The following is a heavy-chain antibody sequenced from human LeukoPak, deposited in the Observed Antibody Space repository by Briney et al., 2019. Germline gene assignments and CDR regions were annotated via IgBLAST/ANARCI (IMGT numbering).Heavy chain of an antibody. Sequence: GGSLRLSCTVSGFTVSSNSMSWVRQAPGKGLEWVSFIYSGGNTHYSDSVKGRFTISRDNSKNTLYLQMNSLRAEDTAVYYCARRAGGYSHPYDYWGQGTLVTVSS. J-gene: IGHJ4*02. CDR1: GFTVSSNS. V-gene: IGHV3-53*01. CDR2: IYSGGNT. CDR3: ARRAGGYSHPYDY. D-gene: IGHD4-23*01.